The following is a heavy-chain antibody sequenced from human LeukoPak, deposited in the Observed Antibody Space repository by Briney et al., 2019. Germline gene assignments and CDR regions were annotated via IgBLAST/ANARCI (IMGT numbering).Heavy chain of an antibody. CDR3: ARAVSGSYFDY. D-gene: IGHD1-26*01. CDR2: ISYDGTNK. J-gene: IGHJ4*02. Sequence: GGSLRLSCAASGFTFSTYAMHWVRQAPGKGLEWVTVISYDGTNKYYADSVKGRFTISRDNSKNTLYLQMNSLRAEDTAVYYCARAVSGSYFDYWGQGTLVTVSS. V-gene: IGHV3-30-3*01. CDR1: GFTFSTYA.